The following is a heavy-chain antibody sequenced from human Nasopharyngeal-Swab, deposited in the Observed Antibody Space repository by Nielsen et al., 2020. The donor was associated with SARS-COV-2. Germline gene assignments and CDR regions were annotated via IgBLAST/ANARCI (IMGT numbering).Heavy chain of an antibody. D-gene: IGHD3-9*01. CDR2: IYYSGST. V-gene: IGHV4-59*01. CDR3: ASFDILTGYGAY. Sequence: WIRQPPGKGLEWIGYIYYSGSTNYNPSLKSRATISVDTSKNQFSLKLSSVTAADTAVYYCASFDILTGYGAYWGQGTLVTVSS. J-gene: IGHJ4*02.